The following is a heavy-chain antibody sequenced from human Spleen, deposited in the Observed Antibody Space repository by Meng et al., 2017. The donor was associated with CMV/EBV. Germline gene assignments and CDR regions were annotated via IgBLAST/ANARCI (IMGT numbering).Heavy chain of an antibody. Sequence: LSLTCAASGFTFSDHHMDWVRQAPGRGLEWVGEIKKKADSYTTHYAASVKGRFTISRDDSKNSVYLQLSSLKTEDSAVYYCADLAEAFGMDVWGQGTTVTVSS. CDR1: GFTFSDHH. CDR2: IKKKADSYTT. CDR3: ADLAEAFGMDV. J-gene: IGHJ6*02. V-gene: IGHV3-72*01. D-gene: IGHD6-19*01.